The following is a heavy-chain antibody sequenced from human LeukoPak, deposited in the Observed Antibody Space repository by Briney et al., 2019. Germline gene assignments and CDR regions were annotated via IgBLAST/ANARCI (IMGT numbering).Heavy chain of an antibody. Sequence: SETLSLTCTVSGGSISSYYWSWIRQPPGKGLEWIGYIYHSGSTNYNPSLKSRVTISVDTSKNQFSLNLSSVTAADTAIYYCARRIETYYYDTSGYYFGYHFDYWGQGTLVTVSS. V-gene: IGHV4-59*08. CDR3: ARRIETYYYDTSGYYFGYHFDY. CDR1: GGSISSYY. CDR2: IYHSGST. J-gene: IGHJ4*02. D-gene: IGHD3-22*01.